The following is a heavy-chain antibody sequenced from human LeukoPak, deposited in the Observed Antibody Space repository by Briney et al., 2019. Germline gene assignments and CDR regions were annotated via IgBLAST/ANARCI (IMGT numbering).Heavy chain of an antibody. Sequence: PGGSLRLSCAASGFTFSSNAMHWVRQAPGKGLEWVGGISYDGSNKYYADSVKGRFTISRDHSKNTLYLQMNSLRAEDTAVYYCARGPVREVINYWGQGTLVTVSS. CDR2: ISYDGSNK. CDR3: ARGPVREVINY. V-gene: IGHV3-30*03. CDR1: GFTFSSNA. D-gene: IGHD3-10*01. J-gene: IGHJ4*02.